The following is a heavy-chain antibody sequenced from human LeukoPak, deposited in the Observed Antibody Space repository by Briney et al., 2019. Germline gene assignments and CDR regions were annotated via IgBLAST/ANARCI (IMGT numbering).Heavy chain of an antibody. CDR3: AREDDSNGYYYGRCDY. V-gene: IGHV3-48*04. Sequence: PGGSLRLSCAPSGFIFSSYGMHWVRQAPGKGLEWVSYISGSGSTIHHADSVKGRFTISRDNARNSLYLQMNSLRAEDTAVYYCAREDDSNGYYYGRCDYWGQGTLVTVSS. CDR2: ISGSGSTI. D-gene: IGHD3-22*01. CDR1: GFIFSSYG. J-gene: IGHJ4*02.